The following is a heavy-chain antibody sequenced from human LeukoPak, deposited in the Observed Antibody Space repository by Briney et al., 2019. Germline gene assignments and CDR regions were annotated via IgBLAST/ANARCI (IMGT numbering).Heavy chain of an antibody. D-gene: IGHD3-22*01. CDR2: ISWNSGSI. CDR3: AKDWAQYYDSSGYYDY. Sequence: GGSLRLSCAASRFTFDDYAMHWVRQAPGKGLEWVSGISWNSGSIGYADSVKGRFTISRDNAKNSLYLQMNSLRAEDTALYYCAKDWAQYYDSSGYYDYWGQGTLVTVSS. CDR1: RFTFDDYA. V-gene: IGHV3-9*01. J-gene: IGHJ4*02.